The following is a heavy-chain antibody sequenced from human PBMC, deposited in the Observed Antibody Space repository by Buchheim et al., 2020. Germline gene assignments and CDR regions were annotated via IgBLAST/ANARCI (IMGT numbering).Heavy chain of an antibody. CDR2: ISYDGSNK. CDR3: AKDLPGPYSSGWYYYYYYYYGMDV. D-gene: IGHD6-19*01. Sequence: QVQLVESGGGVVQPGRSLRLSCAASGFTFSSYGMHWVRQAPGKGLEWVAVISYDGSNKYYADSVKGRFTISRDNSKNTLYLQMNSLRAEDTAVYYCAKDLPGPYSSGWYYYYYYYYGMDVWGQGTT. CDR1: GFTFSSYG. J-gene: IGHJ6*02. V-gene: IGHV3-30*18.